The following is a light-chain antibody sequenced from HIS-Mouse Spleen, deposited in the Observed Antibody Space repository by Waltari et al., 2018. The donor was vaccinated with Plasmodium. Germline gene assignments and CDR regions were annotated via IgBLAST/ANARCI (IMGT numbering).Light chain of an antibody. V-gene: IGKV3-11*01. CDR2: YAS. J-gene: IGKJ4*01. Sequence: EIVLTQSPATLSLSPGERATLSCRASQSVSSYLAWYQQKPGQAPRLLIYYASNRATGIAARFSGSGSGTDFTLTISSLEPEDFAGYYCQQRSNWPPLTFGGGTKVEIK. CDR1: QSVSSY. CDR3: QQRSNWPPLT.